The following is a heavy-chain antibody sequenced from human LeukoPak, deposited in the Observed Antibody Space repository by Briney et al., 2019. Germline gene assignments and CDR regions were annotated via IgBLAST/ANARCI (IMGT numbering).Heavy chain of an antibody. CDR1: GFTFDDYA. J-gene: IGHJ6*03. CDR3: AKDATFGVVINRFYYMDV. CDR2: ISWDGGST. V-gene: IGHV3-43D*03. D-gene: IGHD3-3*01. Sequence: PGGSLRLSCAASGFTFDDYAMHWVRQAPGKGLEWVSLISWDGGSTYYADSVKGRFTISRDNSKNSLYLQMNSLKAEDTALYYCAKDATFGVVINRFYYMDVWGKGTTVTVSS.